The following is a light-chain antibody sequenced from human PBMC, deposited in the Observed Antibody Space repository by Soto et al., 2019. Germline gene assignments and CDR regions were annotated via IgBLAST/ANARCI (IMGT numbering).Light chain of an antibody. CDR3: HQANSFPIT. V-gene: IGKV1-12*01. Sequence: DIPMTQSPSSVSASVGARVTITCRASQGISSWLAWYQQKPGKAPKLLIYAASSLQSGDPSRFSGSGSGTDFTHTSSSLQPEDFATCDCHQANSFPITFGQGTRLGMK. CDR2: AAS. J-gene: IGKJ5*01. CDR1: QGISSW.